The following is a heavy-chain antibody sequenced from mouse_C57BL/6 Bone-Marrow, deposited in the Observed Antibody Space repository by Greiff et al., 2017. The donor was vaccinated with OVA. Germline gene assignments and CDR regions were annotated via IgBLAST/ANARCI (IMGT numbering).Heavy chain of an antibody. CDR2: IRYDGSN. J-gene: IGHJ3*01. CDR1: GYSITSGYY. Sequence: EVKLQEPGPGLVKPSQSLSLTCSVTGYSITSGYYWYWIRQFPGNKLEWMGYIRYDGSNNYNPSLKNRISITRDTSKNQFFLKLNSVTTEDTATANCASRNPAWFAYWGQGTLVTVSA. CDR3: ASRNPAWFAY. V-gene: IGHV3-6*01. D-gene: IGHD2-1*01.